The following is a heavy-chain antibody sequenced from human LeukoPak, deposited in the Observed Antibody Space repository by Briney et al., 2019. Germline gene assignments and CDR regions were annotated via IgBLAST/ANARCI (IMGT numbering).Heavy chain of an antibody. CDR2: IYTSGST. CDR1: GGSISSGSYY. J-gene: IGHJ3*02. Sequence: SQTLSLTCTVSGGSISSGSYYWSWIRQPAGKGLEWIGRIYTSGSTNYNPSLKSRVTISVDTSKSQFSLKLSSVTAADTAVYYCARVIAGATGAFDIWGQGTMVTVSS. V-gene: IGHV4-61*02. CDR3: ARVIAGATGAFDI. D-gene: IGHD1-26*01.